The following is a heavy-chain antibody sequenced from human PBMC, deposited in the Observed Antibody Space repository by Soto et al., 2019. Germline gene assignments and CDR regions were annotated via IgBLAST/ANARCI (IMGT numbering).Heavy chain of an antibody. V-gene: IGHV4-34*01. Sequence: QVQLQQWGAGLLKPSETLSLTCAVYGGSVNSGNYYWSWIRQPPGKGLEWIGEMSHSGGTHFNPSPKSRVTISVDTSKNQFALKLGSVTAAATALYYCARVERGTATTVVDAFDIWGPGTRVTVSS. J-gene: IGHJ3*02. D-gene: IGHD1-1*01. CDR1: GGSVNSGNYY. CDR3: ARVERGTATTVVDAFDI. CDR2: MSHSGGT.